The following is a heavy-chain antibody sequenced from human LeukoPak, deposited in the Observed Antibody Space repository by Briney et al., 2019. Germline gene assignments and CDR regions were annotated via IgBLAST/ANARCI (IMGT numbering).Heavy chain of an antibody. J-gene: IGHJ6*02. Sequence: PGGSLRLSCAASGFTFSSYAMHWVRQAPGKGLEWVSAISGSGGSAYYADSVKGRFTISRDNSKNTLYLQISSLRAEDTAVYYCAKGRLGLFYYYALDVWGQGTTVTVSS. CDR2: ISGSGGSA. CDR3: AKGRLGLFYYYALDV. V-gene: IGHV3-23*01. CDR1: GFTFSSYA. D-gene: IGHD5-12*01.